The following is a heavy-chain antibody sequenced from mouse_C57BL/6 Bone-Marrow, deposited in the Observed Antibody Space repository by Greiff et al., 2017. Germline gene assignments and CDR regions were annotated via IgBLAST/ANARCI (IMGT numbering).Heavy chain of an antibody. CDR3: TPYYYGSSYTY. CDR1: GYTFTDYE. J-gene: IGHJ3*01. Sequence: VQLQQSGAELVRPGASVTLSCKASGYTFTDYEMHWVKQTPVHGLEWIGAIDPETGGTAYNQKFKGKAILTADTSSSTAYMELRSLTSEDSAVYYCTPYYYGSSYTYWGKGTLVTVSA. D-gene: IGHD1-1*01. CDR2: IDPETGGT. V-gene: IGHV1-15*01.